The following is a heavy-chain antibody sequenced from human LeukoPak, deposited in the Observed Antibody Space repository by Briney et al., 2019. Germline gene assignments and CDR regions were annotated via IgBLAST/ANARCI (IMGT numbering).Heavy chain of an antibody. CDR3: ARVKSGSRKYYFDY. J-gene: IGHJ4*02. D-gene: IGHD1-26*01. CDR1: GFTFSSYA. Sequence: GGSLRLSCAASGFTFSSYAMHWVRQAPGKGLEWVAVISYDGSNKYYADSVKGRFTISRDNSKNTLYPQMNSLRAEDTAVYYCARVKSGSRKYYFDYWGQGTLVTVSS. CDR2: ISYDGSNK. V-gene: IGHV3-30-3*01.